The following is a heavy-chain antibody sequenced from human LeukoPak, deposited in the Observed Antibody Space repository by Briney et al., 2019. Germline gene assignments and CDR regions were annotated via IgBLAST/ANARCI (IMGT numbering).Heavy chain of an antibody. CDR2: IYNSGST. CDR3: ARHYSSDPFDY. Sequence: KPSETLSLTCTVSGVSITSYYWSWVRQPPGKGLEWIGYIYNSGSTNYNPSLKSRITISVDTSKKQISLRLSSVTAADTAVYYCARHYSSDPFDYWGQGTLVTVSS. V-gene: IGHV4-59*08. J-gene: IGHJ4*02. CDR1: GVSITSYY. D-gene: IGHD4-11*01.